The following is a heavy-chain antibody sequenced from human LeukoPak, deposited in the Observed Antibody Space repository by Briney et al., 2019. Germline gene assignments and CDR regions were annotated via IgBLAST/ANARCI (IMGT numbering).Heavy chain of an antibody. Sequence: SETLSLTCTVSGGSISSYYWSWIRQPPGKGLEWIGYIYYSGSTNYNPSLKSRVTISVDTSKNQFSLKLSSVTAADTAVYYCARAGPIQLWLKADFDYWGQGTLVTVSS. CDR3: ARAGPIQLWLKADFDY. CDR2: IYYSGST. D-gene: IGHD5-18*01. J-gene: IGHJ4*02. V-gene: IGHV4-59*01. CDR1: GGSISSYY.